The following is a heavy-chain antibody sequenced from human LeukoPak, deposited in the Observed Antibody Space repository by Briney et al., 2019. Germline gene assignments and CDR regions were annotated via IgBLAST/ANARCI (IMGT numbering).Heavy chain of an antibody. Sequence: GGSLRLSCAASGFIFDDYGMSWVRQAPGKGLEWVSIITGSGGSTHYADSVKGRFTISRDNSKNTLYLQMNRLRDEDTAVYYCARVGGQWLGYFDYWGQGTLVTVSS. V-gene: IGHV3-23*01. CDR2: ITGSGGST. CDR1: GFIFDDYG. CDR3: ARVGGQWLGYFDY. J-gene: IGHJ4*02. D-gene: IGHD6-19*01.